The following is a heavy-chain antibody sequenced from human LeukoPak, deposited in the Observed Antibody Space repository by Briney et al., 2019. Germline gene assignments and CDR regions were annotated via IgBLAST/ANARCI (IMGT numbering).Heavy chain of an antibody. D-gene: IGHD3-22*01. Sequence: GGSLRLSCAAPGFTFSSYGMHWVRQAPGKGLEWVAVISYDGSNKYYVDSVKGRFTISRDNSKNTLYLQMNSLRAEDTAVYYCAKIIGTMIVVVTLDYWGQGTLVTVSS. J-gene: IGHJ4*02. CDR3: AKIIGTMIVVVTLDY. CDR2: ISYDGSNK. V-gene: IGHV3-30*18. CDR1: GFTFSSYG.